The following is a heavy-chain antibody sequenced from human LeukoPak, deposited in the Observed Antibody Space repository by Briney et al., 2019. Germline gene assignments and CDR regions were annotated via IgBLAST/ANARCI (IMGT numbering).Heavy chain of an antibody. D-gene: IGHD1-26*01. Sequence: AGGSLRLSCAASGFTFSSYSMNWVRQAPGKGLEWVSSISSSSSYIYYADSVKGRFTISRDNAKNSLYLQMNSLRAEDTALYYCAKDIGNYLYYGMDVWGQGTTVTVSS. V-gene: IGHV3-21*04. CDR2: ISSSSSYI. CDR3: AKDIGNYLYYGMDV. CDR1: GFTFSSYS. J-gene: IGHJ6*02.